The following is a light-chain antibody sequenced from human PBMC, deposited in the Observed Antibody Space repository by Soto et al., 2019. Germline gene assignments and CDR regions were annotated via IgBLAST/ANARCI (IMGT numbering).Light chain of an antibody. CDR3: QQYGSSPRT. J-gene: IGKJ1*01. CDR2: GAS. CDR1: QSVSSSS. V-gene: IGKV3-20*01. Sequence: EIVLTQSPGTLSLSPGERATLSGGASQSVSSSSLAWYQQKPGQAPRLLIYGASSRATGIPDRFSGSGSGTDFTLTISRLEPEDFALYHCQQYGSSPRTFGQGTKVDIK.